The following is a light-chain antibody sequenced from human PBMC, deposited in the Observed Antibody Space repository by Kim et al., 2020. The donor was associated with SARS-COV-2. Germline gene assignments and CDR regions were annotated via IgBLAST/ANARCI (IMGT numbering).Light chain of an antibody. CDR3: QTWGTGFRV. CDR2: LNSDGSH. Sequence: SVKLTCTLRSGHSNYAIAWHQQQPEKDPRYLMKLNSDGSHTKGDGIPDRFSGSSSGAERYLSISSLQSEDEADYYCQTWGTGFRVFGGGTQLTVL. J-gene: IGLJ3*02. CDR1: SGHSNYA. V-gene: IGLV4-69*01.